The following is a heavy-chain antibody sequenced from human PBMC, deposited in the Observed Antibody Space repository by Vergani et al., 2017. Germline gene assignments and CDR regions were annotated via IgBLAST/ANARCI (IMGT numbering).Heavy chain of an antibody. V-gene: IGHV1-2*02. D-gene: IGHD2-2*01. CDR3: ARVGTSSNRDYFDY. J-gene: IGHJ4*02. CDR1: GYSFTDYF. Sequence: QVQLVQSGAEVKKPGASVKVSCKASGYSFTDYFMHWVRQAPGQGLEWMGWINPNSGGTNYAQKFQGRVTMTRDTSINTAYMELSNLRSDDTAGYYCARVGTSSNRDYFDYWGQGTLVTVSS. CDR2: INPNSGGT.